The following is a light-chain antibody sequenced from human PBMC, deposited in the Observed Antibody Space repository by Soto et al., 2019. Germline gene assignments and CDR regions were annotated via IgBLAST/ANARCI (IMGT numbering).Light chain of an antibody. V-gene: IGKV3D-11*01. Sequence: EIVLTQSPATLSSFPGDRVTLSCRASQGVNTRLAWYQHRPGQAPRLLIYLTSNRAAGIPARFSGSGSGTDFTLEISRVETDDVGIYYCMQSTQLPPTFGQGTKVDIK. CDR2: LTS. CDR1: QGVNTR. J-gene: IGKJ1*01. CDR3: MQSTQLPPT.